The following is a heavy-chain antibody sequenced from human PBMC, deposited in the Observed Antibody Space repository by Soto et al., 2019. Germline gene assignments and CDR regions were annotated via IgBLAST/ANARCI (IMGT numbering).Heavy chain of an antibody. V-gene: IGHV1-46*01. J-gene: IGHJ4*02. CDR3: ARNDNSGLDY. CDR1: GYIFTSYY. D-gene: IGHD3-22*01. Sequence: ASVKVSCKASGYIFTSYYIHWVRQAPGQGLEWMGMINTSGGSTSYAQKFQGRVTMTRDTSTSTVYMELSSLRSEDTAVYYCARNDNSGLDYWGQGTLVTVSS. CDR2: INTSGGST.